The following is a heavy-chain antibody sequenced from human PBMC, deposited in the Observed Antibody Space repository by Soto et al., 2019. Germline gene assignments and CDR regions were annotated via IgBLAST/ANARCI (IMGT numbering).Heavy chain of an antibody. CDR2: IIPIFGTA. V-gene: IGHV1-69*13. Sequence: SVKVSCKASGGTFSSYAISWVRQAPGQGLEWMGGIIPIFGTANYAQKFQGRVTITADESTSTAYMELSSLRSEDTAVYYCARGPPLTTAAFDIWGQGTMVTVSS. CDR1: GGTFSSYA. D-gene: IGHD1-1*01. J-gene: IGHJ3*02. CDR3: ARGPPLTTAAFDI.